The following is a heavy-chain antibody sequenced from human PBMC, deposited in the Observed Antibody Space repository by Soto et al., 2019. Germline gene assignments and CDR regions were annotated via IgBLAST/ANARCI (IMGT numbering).Heavy chain of an antibody. CDR3: ARGVAWYSSSWYVGY. Sequence: ASVKVSCKASGYTFTSYAMHWVRQAPGQGLEWMGWISAYNGNTNYAQKLQGRVTMTTDTSTSTAYMELRSLRSDDTAVYYCARGVAWYSSSWYVGYWGQGTLVTVSS. CDR1: GYTFTSYA. V-gene: IGHV1-18*01. CDR2: ISAYNGNT. D-gene: IGHD6-13*01. J-gene: IGHJ4*02.